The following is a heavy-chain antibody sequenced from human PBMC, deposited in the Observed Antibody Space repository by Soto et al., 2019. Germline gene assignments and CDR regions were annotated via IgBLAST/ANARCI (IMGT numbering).Heavy chain of an antibody. J-gene: IGHJ1*01. CDR3: ARVTDDYVWGSYRYTAPRGYFQH. Sequence: PSETLSLTCTVSGGSISSGGYYWSWIRQHPGKGLEWIGYIYYSGSTYYNPSLKSRVTISVDTSKNQFSLKLSSVTAADTAVYYCARVTDDYVWGSYRYTAPRGYFQHWGQGTLVTVS. D-gene: IGHD3-16*02. CDR2: IYYSGST. V-gene: IGHV4-31*03. CDR1: GGSISSGGYY.